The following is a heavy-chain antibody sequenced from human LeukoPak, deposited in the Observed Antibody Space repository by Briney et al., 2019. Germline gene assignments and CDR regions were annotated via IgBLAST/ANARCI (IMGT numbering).Heavy chain of an antibody. J-gene: IGHJ5*02. CDR2: ISYRGTT. V-gene: IGHV4-59*01. Sequence: SETLSLTCTVSGGSLSSLYWSWVRQSTEKGLECVGYISYRGTTNYNLSRKSRVTRSVDMSSNQFSLRLSTVTAADTAVYYCARDSGSTGEVKFDPWGQGALVTVSS. CDR3: ARDSGSTGEVKFDP. D-gene: IGHD3-10*01. CDR1: GGSLSSLY.